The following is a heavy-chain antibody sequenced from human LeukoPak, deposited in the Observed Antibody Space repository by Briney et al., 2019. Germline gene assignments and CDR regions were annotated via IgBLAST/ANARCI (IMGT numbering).Heavy chain of an antibody. CDR2: ISSSSSYI. Sequence: GGSLRLSCAASGFTFSSYSMNWVRQAPGKGLEWFSSISSSSSYIYYADSVKGRFTISRDNAKNSLYLQMNSLRAEDTAVYYCARDDDYSTRSPSRYYYYYMDVWGKGTTVTVSS. V-gene: IGHV3-21*01. D-gene: IGHD4-11*01. CDR3: ARDDDYSTRSPSRYYYYYMDV. J-gene: IGHJ6*03. CDR1: GFTFSSYS.